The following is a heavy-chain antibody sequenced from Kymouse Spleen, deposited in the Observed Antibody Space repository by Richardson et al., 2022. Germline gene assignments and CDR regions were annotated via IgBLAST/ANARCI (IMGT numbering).Heavy chain of an antibody. J-gene: IGHJ4*02. CDR2: ISSSSSTI. V-gene: IGHV3-48*02. Sequence: EVQLVESGGGLVQPGGSLRLSCAASGFTFSSYSMNWVRQAPGKGLEWVSYISSSSSTIYYADSVKGRFTISRDNAKNSLYLQMNSLRDEDTAVYYCARDGGYCSGGSCYPFDYWGQGTLVTVSS. CDR3: ARDGGYCSGGSCYPFDY. D-gene: IGHD2-15*01. CDR1: GFTFSSYS.